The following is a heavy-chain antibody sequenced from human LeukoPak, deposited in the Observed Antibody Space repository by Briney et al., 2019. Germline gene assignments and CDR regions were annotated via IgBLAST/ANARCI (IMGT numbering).Heavy chain of an antibody. V-gene: IGHV3-23*01. J-gene: IGHJ6*02. CDR2: ISGSGGST. Sequence: GGSLRLSCAASGFTFSIYAMTWVRQGPGKGPEWVSTISGSGGSTNCADSVKGRFTISRDNSKNTLYLQMNSLRAEDTAVYYCARGSVGMDVWGQGITVTVSS. CDR1: GFTFSIYA. D-gene: IGHD3-3*01. CDR3: ARGSVGMDV.